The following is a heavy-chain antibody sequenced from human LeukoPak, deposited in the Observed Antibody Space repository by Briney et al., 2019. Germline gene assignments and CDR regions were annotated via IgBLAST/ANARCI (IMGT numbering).Heavy chain of an antibody. CDR2: INPSGGST. V-gene: IGHV1-46*01. D-gene: IGHD4-23*01. J-gene: IGHJ5*02. Sequence: GASVKVSCKASGYTFTSYNMHWVRQAPGQGLERMGIINPSGGSTSYAQKFQGRVTMTRDTSTSTVYMELSSLRSEDTAVYYCARDLYGGNSGGTSTKSPGWFDPWGQGTLVTVSS. CDR3: ARDLYGGNSGGTSTKSPGWFDP. CDR1: GYTFTSYN.